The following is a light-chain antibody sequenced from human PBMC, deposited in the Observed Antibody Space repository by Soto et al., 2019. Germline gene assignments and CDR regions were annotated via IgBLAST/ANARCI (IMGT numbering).Light chain of an antibody. CDR1: QSVRDSR. J-gene: IGKJ2*01. Sequence: EIVLTQSPGTLSLSPGERATLSCRASQSVRDSRLAWYQQKPGQGPRLLIFNAFSRVTGIPDRFSVSGSGTDFTLTISRLEPEDVAVYYCQQYGVSPMYTFGQGTKLEVK. CDR3: QQYGVSPMYT. CDR2: NAF. V-gene: IGKV3-20*01.